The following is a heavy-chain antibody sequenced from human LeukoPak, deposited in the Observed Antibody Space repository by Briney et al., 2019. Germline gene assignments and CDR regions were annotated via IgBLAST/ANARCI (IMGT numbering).Heavy chain of an antibody. D-gene: IGHD6-19*01. CDR3: ARAYIAVAGTVGNWFDP. CDR1: GFTFSSYA. J-gene: IGHJ5*02. Sequence: GGSLRLSCAASGFTFSSYAMHWVRQAPGKGLEWVAVISYDGSNKYYADSAKGRFTISRDNSKNTLYLQMNSLRAEDTAVYYCARAYIAVAGTVGNWFDPWGQGTLVTVSS. CDR2: ISYDGSNK. V-gene: IGHV3-30*04.